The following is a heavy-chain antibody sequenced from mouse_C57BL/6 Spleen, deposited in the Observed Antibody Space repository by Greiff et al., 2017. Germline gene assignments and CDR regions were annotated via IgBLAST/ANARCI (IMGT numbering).Heavy chain of an antibody. CDR2: ISNGGGST. D-gene: IGHD2-4*01. Sequence: EVQRVESGGGLVQPGGSLKLSCAASGFTFSDYYMYWVRQTPEKRLEWVAYISNGGGSTYYPDTVKGRFTISRDNAKNTLYLQMSRLKSEDTAMYYCARSMITHYFDYWGQGTTLTVSS. CDR3: ARSMITHYFDY. J-gene: IGHJ2*01. V-gene: IGHV5-12*01. CDR1: GFTFSDYY.